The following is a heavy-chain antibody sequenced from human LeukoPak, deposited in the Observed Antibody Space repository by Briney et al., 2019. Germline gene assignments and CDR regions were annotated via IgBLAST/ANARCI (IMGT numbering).Heavy chain of an antibody. J-gene: IGHJ4*02. CDR2: ISSNGGST. CDR3: ARDRGYNYGPFDY. CDR1: GFTFSSYA. D-gene: IGHD5-18*01. Sequence: GGSLRLSCSASGFTFSSYAMHWVRQAPGKGLEYVSAISSNGGSTYYADSVKGRFTISRDNSKNTLYLQMSSLRAEDTAVYYCARDRGYNYGPFDYWGQGTLVTVSS. V-gene: IGHV3-64D*06.